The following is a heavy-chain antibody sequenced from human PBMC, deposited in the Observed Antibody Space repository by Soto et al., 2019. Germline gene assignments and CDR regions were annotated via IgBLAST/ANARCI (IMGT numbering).Heavy chain of an antibody. J-gene: IGHJ6*03. CDR2: NSAYKDNT. CDR3: AIDRVWLRSAPPDYYMDV. CDR1: GYTFTSYG. V-gene: IGHV1-18*01. D-gene: IGHD5-12*01. Sequence: ASVKVSCKASGYTFTSYGISWVRQAPGQGLEWMGWNSAYKDNTNYAQKLQGRVTMNTDTSKSTAYMELRSLRSDNTAVYYCAIDRVWLRSAPPDYYMDVWGKGTTVTVSS.